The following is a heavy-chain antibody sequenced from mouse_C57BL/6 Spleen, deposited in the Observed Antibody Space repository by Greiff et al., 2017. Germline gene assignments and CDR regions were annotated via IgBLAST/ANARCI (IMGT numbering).Heavy chain of an antibody. Sequence: EVKVIESGPGLAKPSQTLSLTCSVTGYSITSDYWNWIRKFPGNKLEYMGYISYSGSTYYNPSLKSRISITRDTSKNQYYLQLNSVTTEDTATYYCAREVTTVAGYFDYWGQGTTLTVSS. CDR3: AREVTTVAGYFDY. CDR1: GYSITSDY. J-gene: IGHJ2*01. D-gene: IGHD1-1*01. CDR2: ISYSGST. V-gene: IGHV3-8*01.